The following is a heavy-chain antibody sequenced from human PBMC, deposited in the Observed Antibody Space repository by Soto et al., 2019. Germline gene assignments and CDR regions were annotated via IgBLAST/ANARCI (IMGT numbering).Heavy chain of an antibody. CDR1: GYTFTSYD. V-gene: IGHV1-8*01. Sequence: ASVKVSCKASGYTFTSYDINWVRQATGQGLEWMGWMNPNSGNTGYAQKFQGRVTMTRNTSISTAYMELSSLRSEDTAVYYCARIWSGYYYYYGMDVWGQGTTVTVSS. J-gene: IGHJ6*02. CDR2: MNPNSGNT. CDR3: ARIWSGYYYYYGMDV. D-gene: IGHD3-3*01.